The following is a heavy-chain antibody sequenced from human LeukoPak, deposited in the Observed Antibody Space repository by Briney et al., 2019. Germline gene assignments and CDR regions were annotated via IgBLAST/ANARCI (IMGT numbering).Heavy chain of an antibody. CDR3: ARDLETYYYGSGSYFPLGY. CDR1: GFTFSSYA. J-gene: IGHJ4*02. D-gene: IGHD3-10*01. Sequence: GGSLRLSCAASGFTFSSYAMNWVRQAPGKGLEWVSYISSSSSTIYYADSVKGRFAISRDNAKNSLYLQMNSLRDGDTAVYYCARDLETYYYGSGSYFPLGYWGQGTLVTVSS. CDR2: ISSSSSTI. V-gene: IGHV3-48*02.